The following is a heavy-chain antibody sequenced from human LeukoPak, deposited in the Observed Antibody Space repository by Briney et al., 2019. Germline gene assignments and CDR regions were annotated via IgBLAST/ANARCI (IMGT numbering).Heavy chain of an antibody. CDR1: GFTFSSYS. V-gene: IGHV3-21*01. CDR3: AREGVTMVRGVIYYGMDV. D-gene: IGHD3-10*01. CDR2: ISSSSSYI. J-gene: IGHJ6*02. Sequence: GGSLRLSCAASGFTFSSYSMNWVRQAPGKGLEWVSSISSSSSYIYYADSVKGRFTISRDNAKNSLYLQMNSLRAEDTAVYYCAREGVTMVRGVIYYGMDVWGQGTTVTVSS.